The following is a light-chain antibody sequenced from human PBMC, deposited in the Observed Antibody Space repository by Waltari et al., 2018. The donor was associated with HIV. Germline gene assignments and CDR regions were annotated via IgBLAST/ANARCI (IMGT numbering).Light chain of an antibody. Sequence: QSVLTQPPSASGTPGQRVTLPCSGSSSTIGRNMVNWSQQLPGTAPNLLIYSNNQRPSGVPDRFSGSKSGTSASLAISGLQSEDEADYYCAAWDDSLNGWVFGGGTKLTVL. CDR1: SSTIGRNM. V-gene: IGLV1-44*01. J-gene: IGLJ3*02. CDR2: SNN. CDR3: AAWDDSLNGWV.